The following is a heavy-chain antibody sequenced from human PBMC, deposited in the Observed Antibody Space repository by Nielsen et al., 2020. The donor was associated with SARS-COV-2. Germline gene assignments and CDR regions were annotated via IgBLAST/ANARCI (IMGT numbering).Heavy chain of an antibody. CDR2: IRYDGSNK. Sequence: GGSLRLSCAASGFTFSSYGMHWVRQAPGKGLEWVAFIRYDGSNKYYADSVKGRFTISRDNSKNTLYLQMYSLRAEDTAVYYCAKGVRTKMATYYYGMDVWGQGTTVTVSS. J-gene: IGHJ6*02. V-gene: IGHV3-30*02. CDR3: AKGVRTKMATYYYGMDV. CDR1: GFTFSSYG. D-gene: IGHD5-24*01.